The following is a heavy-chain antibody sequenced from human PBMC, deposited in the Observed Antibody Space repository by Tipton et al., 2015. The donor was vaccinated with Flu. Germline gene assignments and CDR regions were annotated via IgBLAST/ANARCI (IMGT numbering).Heavy chain of an antibody. J-gene: IGHJ3*02. CDR3: AEWQGSLDAFAI. V-gene: IGHV4-61*02. D-gene: IGHD3-10*01. CDR2: VYTSGTT. CDR1: GGSISSGGYY. Sequence: TLSLTCTVSGGSISSGGYYWSWIRQPAGKGLEWIGRVYTSGTTNYNPSLKSRVTISVDTSKNQFSLRLRSVTAADTAVYYCAEWQGSLDAFAIWGQGTMVSVSS.